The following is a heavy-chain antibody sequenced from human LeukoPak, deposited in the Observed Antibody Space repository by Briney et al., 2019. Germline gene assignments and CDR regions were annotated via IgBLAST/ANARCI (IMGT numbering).Heavy chain of an antibody. CDR2: SSNIEGT. V-gene: IGHV4-59*01. J-gene: IGHJ6*03. D-gene: IGHD2-21*01. CDR1: GVSISIFY. CDR3: ARQWLEWKDNWYSHYYMDV. Sequence: SETLSLTCTVSGVSISIFYLTWIRQPPGKGLEWIGYSSNIEGTYYNPSLKSRVNISLATSKTQFSLRLNSVTAADTAVYYCARQWLEWKDNWYSHYYMDVWGKGTTVTVSS.